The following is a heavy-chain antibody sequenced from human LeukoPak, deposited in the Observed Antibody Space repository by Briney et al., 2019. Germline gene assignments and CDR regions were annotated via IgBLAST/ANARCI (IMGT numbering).Heavy chain of an antibody. J-gene: IGHJ3*02. D-gene: IGHD2-2*01. Sequence: PGGSLRLSCAASGFTFSSYGMEWVRQAPGKGLEGVAFIRNDGSNKYYGKSVKGRLTISRDNSKNTLYLQMNSLRAEDTAMYYCAKLGYCTSTSCQTHDSFDIWGQGTRVTVSS. CDR2: IRNDGSNK. CDR3: AKLGYCTSTSCQTHDSFDI. V-gene: IGHV3-30*02. CDR1: GFTFSSYG.